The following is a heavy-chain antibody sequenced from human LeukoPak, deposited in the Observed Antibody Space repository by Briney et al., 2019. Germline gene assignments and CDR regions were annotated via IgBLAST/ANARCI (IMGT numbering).Heavy chain of an antibody. J-gene: IGHJ4*02. Sequence: ASVKVSCKASGYTFSSYEISWLRQAPGQGLEWMGWVSPYNGNTNYAQKLQGRVTMTTDTSTSTAYMELRSLRSDDTAVYYRAREADYGDYVHWGQGTLVTVSS. CDR3: AREADYGDYVH. D-gene: IGHD4-17*01. CDR1: GYTFSSYE. CDR2: VSPYNGNT. V-gene: IGHV1-18*01.